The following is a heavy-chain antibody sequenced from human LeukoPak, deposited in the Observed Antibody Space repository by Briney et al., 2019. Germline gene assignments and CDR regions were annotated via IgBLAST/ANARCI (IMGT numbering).Heavy chain of an antibody. Sequence: GGSLRLSCAASGFTFSSYAMHWVRQAPGKGLEWVAVISYDGSNKYYAESVKGRFTISRDNSKNTLYLQMNSLRAEDTAVYYCARGDYRSYYYYGMDVWGQGTTVTVSS. V-gene: IGHV3-30-3*01. D-gene: IGHD4-17*01. CDR2: ISYDGSNK. J-gene: IGHJ6*02. CDR1: GFTFSSYA. CDR3: ARGDYRSYYYYGMDV.